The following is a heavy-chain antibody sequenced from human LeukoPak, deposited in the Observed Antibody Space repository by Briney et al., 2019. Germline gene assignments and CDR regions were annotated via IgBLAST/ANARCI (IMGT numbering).Heavy chain of an antibody. V-gene: IGHV3-23*01. CDR3: ARVSVGATHAFDI. CDR2: NSPGGGTT. Sequence: GGSLRLSCAVSGFAFGSEAMSWVRQSPARGLEWVASNSPGGGTTYYADYVKGRFTISRDNSKNTLYLQMNSLRAEDTAVYYCARVSVGATHAFDIWGQGTMVTVSS. D-gene: IGHD1-26*01. CDR1: GFAFGSEA. J-gene: IGHJ3*02.